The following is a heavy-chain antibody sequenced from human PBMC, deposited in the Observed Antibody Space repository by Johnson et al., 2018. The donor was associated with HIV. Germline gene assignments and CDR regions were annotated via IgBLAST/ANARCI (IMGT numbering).Heavy chain of an antibody. CDR1: GFRFSTYA. V-gene: IGHV3-30-3*01. Sequence: QVQLVESGGGVVQPGRSLRLSCAASGFRFSTYALHWVRQTPGKGLEWVALISDDGNNKYYADSVKGRFTISRDNSKNTLYLQMNSLRVEDTAMYYCAKDMRTVRGWGGGIYRGVSDAFDIWGQGTMVTVSS. J-gene: IGHJ3*02. CDR3: AKDMRTVRGWGGGIYRGVSDAFDI. CDR2: ISDDGNNK. D-gene: IGHD1-26*01.